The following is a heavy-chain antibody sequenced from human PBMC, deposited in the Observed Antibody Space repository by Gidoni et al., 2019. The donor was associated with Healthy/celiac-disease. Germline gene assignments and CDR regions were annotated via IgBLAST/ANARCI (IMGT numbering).Heavy chain of an antibody. CDR3: ATLDIVVVVAAMGPYGMDV. CDR2: ISSSSSYI. J-gene: IGHJ6*02. CDR1: GFTFSSYS. V-gene: IGHV3-21*01. D-gene: IGHD2-15*01. Sequence: EVQLVESGGGLVKPGGSLRLSCAASGFTFSSYSMNWVRQAPGKGLEWVSAISSSSSYIYYADSVKGRFTISRDNAKNSLYLQMNSLRAEDTAVYYCATLDIVVVVAAMGPYGMDVWGQGTTVTVSS.